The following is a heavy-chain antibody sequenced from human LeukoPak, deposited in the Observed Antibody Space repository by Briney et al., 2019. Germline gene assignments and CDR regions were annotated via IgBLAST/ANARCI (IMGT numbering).Heavy chain of an antibody. J-gene: IGHJ4*02. CDR1: GFTFSSSD. CDR2: IRYDGSYK. V-gene: IGHV3-30*02. Sequence: GGSLRLSCAASGFTFSSSDMHWVRQAPGKGLEWVAFIRYDGSYKYYADSVKGRFTISRDNSKNTLYLQMNSLRADDTAVYYCAKVRYQLLIDYWGQGTLVTVSS. CDR3: AKVRYQLLIDY. D-gene: IGHD2-2*01.